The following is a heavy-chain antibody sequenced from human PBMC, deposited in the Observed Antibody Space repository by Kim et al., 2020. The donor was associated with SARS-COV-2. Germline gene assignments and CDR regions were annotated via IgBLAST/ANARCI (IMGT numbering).Heavy chain of an antibody. CDR2: NK. CDR3: ARDLSGSMPR. Sequence: NKYYADSVKGRFTISRDNSKNTLYLQMNSLRAEDTAVYYCARDLSGSMPRWGQGTLVTVSS. D-gene: IGHD3-22*01. J-gene: IGHJ4*02. V-gene: IGHV3-33*01.